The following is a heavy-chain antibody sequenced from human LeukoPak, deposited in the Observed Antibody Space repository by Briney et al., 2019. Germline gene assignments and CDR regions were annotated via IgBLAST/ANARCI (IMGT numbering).Heavy chain of an antibody. D-gene: IGHD6-6*01. CDR2: KKQDGSEK. Sequence: GGSLSPSVAAPGSPFSGNWLGGSGQPPGKGRGGGAKKKQDGSEKYYVDSVKGRFTISRDNAKNSLYLQMNSLRAEDTAVYYCARETTDLEYSSPYFDYWGQGTLVTVSS. CDR3: ARETTDLEYSSPYFDY. J-gene: IGHJ4*02. CDR1: GSPFSGNW. V-gene: IGHV3-7*03.